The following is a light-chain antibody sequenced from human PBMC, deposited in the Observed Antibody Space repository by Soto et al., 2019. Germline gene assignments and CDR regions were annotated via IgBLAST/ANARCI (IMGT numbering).Light chain of an antibody. V-gene: IGLV2-23*01. Sequence: QSALTQPASVSGSPGQSITISCTGSSSDLGSYNLVSWYQQYPGKGPRLIIYEGSKRPSGASNRFSGSKSGNTASLTISGLQAEDEAEYYCCSYAGTGTVIFGGGTKLTVL. CDR2: EGS. CDR1: SSDLGSYNL. CDR3: CSYAGTGTVI. J-gene: IGLJ2*01.